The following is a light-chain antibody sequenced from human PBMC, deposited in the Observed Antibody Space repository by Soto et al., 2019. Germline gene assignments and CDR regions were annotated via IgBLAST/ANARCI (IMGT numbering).Light chain of an antibody. CDR1: QDIGKF. J-gene: IGKJ5*01. CDR2: DAS. CDR3: QQFEDLPT. V-gene: IGKV1-33*01. Sequence: DIQLTQSPSPLSASVGDRVTIACQASQDIGKFLNWYQQKPGEAPKLLICDASKLEPGVPSRFSGSGSGTDFTLTINSLQPEDFATYYCQQFEDLPTFGQGTRLDFK.